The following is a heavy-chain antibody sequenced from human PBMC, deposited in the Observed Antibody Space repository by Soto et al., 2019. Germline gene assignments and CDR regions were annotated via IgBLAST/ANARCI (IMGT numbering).Heavy chain of an antibody. CDR3: AKDLFVVQSGGWQVLDN. D-gene: IGHD2-15*01. V-gene: IGHV3-30*18. CDR2: ISYDGSNK. J-gene: IGHJ4*02. CDR1: GFTFSDYG. Sequence: QVQLVESGGGVVQPGRSLRLSCAASGFTFSDYGMHWVRQAPGKGLEWVAVISYDGSNKDSEDSVKGRFTISRDNSKNTMYLQVNSLRDDDTAVYFCAKDLFVVQSGGWQVLDNWGQGTLVTVSS.